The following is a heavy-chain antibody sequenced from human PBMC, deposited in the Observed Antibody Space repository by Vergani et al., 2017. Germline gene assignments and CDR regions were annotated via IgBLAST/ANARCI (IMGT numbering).Heavy chain of an antibody. J-gene: IGHJ3*02. CDR1: GGSFNSGSYY. V-gene: IGHV4-61*02. D-gene: IGHD3-16*01. CDR2: IHTNGVI. CDR3: AGGNPYVEVDI. Sequence: QVQLQESVPGLVKPSQTLSLTRTVSGGSFNSGSYYSSWPRHPAGKRLEWIGRIHTNGVIHYNPSLNSRAPIPVDTSRNQISLKLTSVTATDPPIYFCAGGNPYVEVDIWGQGTMISVSS.